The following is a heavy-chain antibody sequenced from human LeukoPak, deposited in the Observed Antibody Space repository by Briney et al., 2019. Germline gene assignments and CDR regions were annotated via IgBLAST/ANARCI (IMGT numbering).Heavy chain of an antibody. Sequence: PGGSLRLSCAASGSTFSSYAMSWVRQAPGKGLEWVSAISGSGGSTYYADSVKGRFTISRDNSKNTLYLQMNSLRAEDTAVYYCAKKVYYYYYMDVWGKGTTVTVSS. CDR2: ISGSGGST. CDR3: AKKVYYYYYMDV. V-gene: IGHV3-23*01. J-gene: IGHJ6*03. CDR1: GSTFSSYA.